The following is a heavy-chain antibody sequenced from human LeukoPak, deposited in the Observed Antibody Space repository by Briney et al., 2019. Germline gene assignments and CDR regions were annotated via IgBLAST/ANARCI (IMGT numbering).Heavy chain of an antibody. Sequence: PSETLSLTCTVSGGSISSYYWSWIRQPPGKGLEWIGYIYYSGSTNYNPSLKSRVTISVDTSKNQFSLKLSSVTAADTAVYYCARVNSNYGLDYWGQGTLVTVSS. CDR2: IYYSGST. J-gene: IGHJ4*02. V-gene: IGHV4-59*12. CDR3: ARVNSNYGLDY. D-gene: IGHD4-4*01. CDR1: GGSISSYY.